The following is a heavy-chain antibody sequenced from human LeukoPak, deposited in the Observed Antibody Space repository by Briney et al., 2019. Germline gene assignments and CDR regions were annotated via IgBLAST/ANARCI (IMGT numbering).Heavy chain of an antibody. CDR3: ARQAVYFDY. CDR1: GGSISSYY. Sequence: PSETLSLTCTVSGGSISSYYWSWIRQPPGKGLEWIGYIYYSGSTNYNPSLKSRVTISVDTSKNQFSLKLSSVTAADTAVYYCARQAVYFDYWGQGTLVTVSS. CDR2: IYYSGST. D-gene: IGHD6-19*01. V-gene: IGHV4-59*08. J-gene: IGHJ4*02.